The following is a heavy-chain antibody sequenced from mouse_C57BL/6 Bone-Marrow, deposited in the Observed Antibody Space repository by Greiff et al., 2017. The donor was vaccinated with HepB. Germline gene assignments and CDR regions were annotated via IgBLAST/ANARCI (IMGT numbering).Heavy chain of an antibody. CDR2: INPGSGGT. J-gene: IGHJ2*01. D-gene: IGHD1-1*01. CDR1: GYAFTNYL. Sequence: QVQLQQSGAELVRPGTSVKVSCKASGYAFTNYLIEWVKQRPGQGLEWIGVINPGSGGTNYNEKFKGKATLTADKPSSTAYMQLSSLTSEDSAVYYCARPYGSSYFDYWGQGTTLTVSS. CDR3: ARPYGSSYFDY. V-gene: IGHV1-54*01.